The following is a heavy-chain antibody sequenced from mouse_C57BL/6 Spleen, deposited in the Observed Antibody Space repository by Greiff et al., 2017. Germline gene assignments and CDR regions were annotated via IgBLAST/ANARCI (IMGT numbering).Heavy chain of an antibody. V-gene: IGHV1-82*01. CDR2: IYPGGGDT. J-gene: IGHJ4*01. Sequence: VQLQQSGAELVKPGASVKLSCKASGYAFSSSWMNWVKQRPGKGLEWIGRIYPGGGDTNYNGKFKGKATLTADKSTSTTYMQLSSLASEDSAVYGCARSDNDMDYWGQGTSVTVA. CDR3: ARSDNDMDY. CDR1: GYAFSSSW.